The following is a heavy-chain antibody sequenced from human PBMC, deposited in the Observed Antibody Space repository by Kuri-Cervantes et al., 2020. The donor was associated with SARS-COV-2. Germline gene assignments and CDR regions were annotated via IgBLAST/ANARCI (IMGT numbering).Heavy chain of an antibody. CDR2: IVVGSGDT. V-gene: IGHV1-58*01. CDR1: GFTFRSSA. D-gene: IGHD3-22*01. CDR3: AADPKIVPFYFYYGMDV. Sequence: SGKISCKASGFTFRSSAVQWVRQARGQHLEWVGRIVVGSGDTNYAQEFHERVTITRDVSTSTAYMELSSLRSDDTAVYYCAADPKIVPFYFYYGMDVWGQGTTVTVSS. J-gene: IGHJ6*02.